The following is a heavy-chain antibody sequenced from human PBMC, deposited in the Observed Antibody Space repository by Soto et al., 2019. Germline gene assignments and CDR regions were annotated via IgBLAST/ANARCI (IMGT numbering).Heavy chain of an antibody. V-gene: IGHV3-30-3*01. D-gene: IGHD4-17*01. CDR3: ASFYGGGYYYYGMDV. CDR1: GLTFSNYA. Sequence: QVQLVESGGGVVQPGRSLRLSCAVSGLTFSNYAMHWVRQAPGKGLEWLAVISFDGTKKNYTDSVKGRSTISRDNSKNTLFLQLNSLRAEDTAVYYCASFYGGGYYYYGMDVWCQGTTVTVSS. J-gene: IGHJ6*02. CDR2: ISFDGTKK.